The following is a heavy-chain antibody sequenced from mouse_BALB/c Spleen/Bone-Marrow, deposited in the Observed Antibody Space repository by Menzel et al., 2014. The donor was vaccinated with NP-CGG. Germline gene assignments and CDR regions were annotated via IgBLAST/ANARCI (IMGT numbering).Heavy chain of an antibody. J-gene: IGHJ1*01. CDR3: ATMITDWYFDV. Sequence: EVQLQQSGAELVKPGASVKLSCTPSGFNIKDTHMHWVKQRPEQGLEWIGRIDPANGNTKYDPKFQGKATITADTSSNTAYLQLSSLTSEDTAVYYCATMITDWYFDVCGAGTTVTVSS. CDR1: GFNIKDTH. V-gene: IGHV14-3*02. D-gene: IGHD2-4*01. CDR2: IDPANGNT.